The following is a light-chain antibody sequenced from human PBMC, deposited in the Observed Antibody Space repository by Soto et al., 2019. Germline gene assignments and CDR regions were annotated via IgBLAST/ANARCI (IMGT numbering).Light chain of an antibody. CDR1: QDINSR. CDR3: LQVKSFPRT. J-gene: IGKJ1*01. V-gene: IGKV1-12*01. Sequence: DIQMTQSLSSLSASVGDRVTITCRASQDINSRLAWFQQKPGRAPKYLIQAASILQSGYPSRFAGSGSGTDFTLTINTLQPEDFATYYCLQVKSFPRTFGQGTKVDIK. CDR2: AAS.